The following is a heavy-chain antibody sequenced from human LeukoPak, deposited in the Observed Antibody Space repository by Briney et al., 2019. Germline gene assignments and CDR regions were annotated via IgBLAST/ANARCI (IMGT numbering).Heavy chain of an antibody. D-gene: IGHD5-12*01. Sequence: ASVKVSCKASGGTFSTYGIFWVRQAPGQGLEWMGKIIPIFGIANYAQKFQGRVTITADKSTSTAYMELSSLRSEDTAVYYCARDSTSGHHSGFGYWGQGTLVTVSS. J-gene: IGHJ4*02. CDR1: GGTFSTYG. CDR2: IIPIFGIA. V-gene: IGHV1-69*04. CDR3: ARDSTSGHHSGFGY.